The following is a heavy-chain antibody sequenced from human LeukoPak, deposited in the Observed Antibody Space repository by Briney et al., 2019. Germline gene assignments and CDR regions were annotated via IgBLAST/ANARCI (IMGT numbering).Heavy chain of an antibody. J-gene: IGHJ4*02. D-gene: IGHD5-18*01. CDR1: GFTFSTYE. CDR3: AKTKGYSYGYYFDY. Sequence: GGSLRLSCAASGFTFSTYEMNWVRQAPGKGLEWVSHISSGGSTIYYADSVKGRFTISRDNSKNTLYLQMNSLRAEDTAVYYCAKTKGYSYGYYFDYWGQGTLVTVSS. V-gene: IGHV3-48*03. CDR2: ISSGGSTI.